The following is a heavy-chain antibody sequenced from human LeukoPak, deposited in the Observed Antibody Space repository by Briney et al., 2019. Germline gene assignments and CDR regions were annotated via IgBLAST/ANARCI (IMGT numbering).Heavy chain of an antibody. J-gene: IGHJ6*03. D-gene: IGHD6-19*01. V-gene: IGHV4-61*02. CDR2: IYTSGST. CDR1: GGSISSGSYY. Sequence: SQTLSLTCTVSGGSISSGSYYWSWIRQPAGKGLEWIGRIYTSGSTNYNPSLKSRVTISVDTSKNQFSLKLSSVTAADTAVYYCARGIAVAAHGSYYYYMDVWGKGTTVTVSS. CDR3: ARGIAVAAHGSYYYYMDV.